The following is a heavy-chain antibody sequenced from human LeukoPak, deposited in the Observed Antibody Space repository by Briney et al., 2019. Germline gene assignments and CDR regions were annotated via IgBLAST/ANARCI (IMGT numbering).Heavy chain of an antibody. CDR2: IYYSGST. CDR1: GGSISSSSYY. V-gene: IGHV4-39*01. Sequence: SETLSLTCTVSGGSISSSSYYWGWIRQPPGKGLEWIGSIYYSGSTYYNPSLKSRVTISVDTSKNQFSLKLSSVTAADTAVYYCARHRGGIKCGSGLGHWFDPWGQGTLVTVSS. CDR3: ARHRGGIKCGSGLGHWFDP. D-gene: IGHD3-10*01. J-gene: IGHJ5*02.